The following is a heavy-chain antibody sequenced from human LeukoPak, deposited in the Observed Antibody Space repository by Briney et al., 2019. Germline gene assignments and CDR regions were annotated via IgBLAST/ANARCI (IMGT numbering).Heavy chain of an antibody. CDR3: ARDGIVVVPAAMVVGWFDP. V-gene: IGHV1-18*01. D-gene: IGHD2-2*01. CDR1: GYTFTSYG. J-gene: IGHJ5*02. CDR2: ISAYNGNT. Sequence: ASVQVSCKASGYTFTSYGISWVRQAPGQGLEWMGWISAYNGNTNYAQKLQGRVTMTTDTSTSTAYMELRSLRSDDTAVYYCARDGIVVVPAAMVVGWFDPWGQGTLVTVSS.